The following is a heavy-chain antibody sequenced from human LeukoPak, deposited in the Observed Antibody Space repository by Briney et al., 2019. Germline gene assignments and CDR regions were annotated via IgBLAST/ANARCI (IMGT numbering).Heavy chain of an antibody. CDR2: FHNSGTS. D-gene: IGHD3-10*01. J-gene: IGHJ3*02. CDR3: ARHGEYAFDI. V-gene: IGHV4-59*08. CDR1: DDSISDYY. Sequence: SETLSLTCTVSDDSISDYYRGWIRQPPGKGLEWIGYFHNSGTSTYNPSLKSRVTISVDTSKNQFSLKLSSVTAADTAVYYCARHGEYAFDIWGQGTMVTVSS.